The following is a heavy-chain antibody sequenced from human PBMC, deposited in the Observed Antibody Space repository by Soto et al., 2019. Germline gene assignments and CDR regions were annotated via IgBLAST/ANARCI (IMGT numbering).Heavy chain of an antibody. CDR2: VFYSGNT. CDR1: GGSIGSTSNY. V-gene: IGHV4-39*01. CDR3: ARLTHRSGYSYGYDS. J-gene: IGHJ4*02. D-gene: IGHD5-18*01. Sequence: SETLSLTCSVSGGSIGSTSNYWGWIRQPPGKGLEWIGNVFYSGNTYYKSSLKSRVTISVDTSKNQFSLRLTSVTAADTAVYYCARLTHRSGYSYGYDSWGQGTLVTVSS.